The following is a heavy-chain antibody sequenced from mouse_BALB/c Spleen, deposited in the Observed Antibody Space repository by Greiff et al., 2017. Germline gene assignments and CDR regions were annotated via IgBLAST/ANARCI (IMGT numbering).Heavy chain of an antibody. CDR1: GFTFSSYT. CDR3: TRAPDYGLDY. V-gene: IGHV5-6-4*01. Sequence: EVMLVESGGGLVKPGGSLKLSCAASGFTFSSYTMSWVRQTPEKRLEWVATISSGGSYTYYPDSVKGRFTISRDNAKNTLYLQMSSLKSEDTAMYYCTRAPDYGLDYWGQGTTLTVSS. J-gene: IGHJ2*01. D-gene: IGHD1-2*01. CDR2: ISSGGSYT.